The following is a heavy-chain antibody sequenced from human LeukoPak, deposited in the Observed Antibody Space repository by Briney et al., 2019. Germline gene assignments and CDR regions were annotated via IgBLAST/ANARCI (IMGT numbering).Heavy chain of an antibody. CDR2: IIPILGIA. J-gene: IGHJ4*02. CDR1: GGTFSSYG. D-gene: IGHD3-10*01. Sequence: ASVKVSCKASGGTFSSYGISWVRQAPGQGLEWMGRIIPILGIANYAQKFQGRVTITADKSTSTAYMELSGLRSEDTAVYYCARHPTDYYGSGSLDYWGQGTLVTVSS. V-gene: IGHV1-69*04. CDR3: ARHPTDYYGSGSLDY.